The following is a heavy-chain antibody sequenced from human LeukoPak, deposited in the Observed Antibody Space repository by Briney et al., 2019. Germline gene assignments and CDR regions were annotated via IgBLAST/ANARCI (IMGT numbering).Heavy chain of an antibody. D-gene: IGHD6-13*01. Sequence: ASVKVSCKASGYTFTSYYMHWVRQAPGQGLEWMGIINPSGGSTSYAQKFQGRVTMTRDTSTSTVYMELSSLRSEDTAVYYCVREDIAAAANGAYYYYGMDVWGQGTTVTVSS. V-gene: IGHV1-46*01. CDR3: VREDIAAAANGAYYYYGMDV. J-gene: IGHJ6*02. CDR2: INPSGGST. CDR1: GYTFTSYY.